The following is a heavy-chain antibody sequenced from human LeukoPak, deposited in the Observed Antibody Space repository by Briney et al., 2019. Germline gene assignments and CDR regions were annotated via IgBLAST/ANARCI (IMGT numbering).Heavy chain of an antibody. V-gene: IGHV4-39*01. CDR3: ARHFTHYYGSEVDY. J-gene: IGHJ4*02. CDR2: IYYSGST. CDR1: GGSISSSSYY. Sequence: SETLSLTCTVSGGSISSSSYYWGWIRQPPGKGLEWIGSIYYSGSTYYNPSLKSRVTISVDTSKNQFSLKLSSVTAADTAVYYCARHFTHYYGSEVDYWGQGTLVTVSS. D-gene: IGHD3-10*01.